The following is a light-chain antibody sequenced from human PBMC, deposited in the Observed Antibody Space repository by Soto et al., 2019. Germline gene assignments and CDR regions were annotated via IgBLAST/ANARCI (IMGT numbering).Light chain of an antibody. J-gene: IGLJ1*01. CDR2: GND. CDR1: SSNIGAGYD. V-gene: IGLV1-40*01. CDR3: QSYGSSPSANFV. Sequence: QSVLTRPPSVSGAPGQSVTISCTGSSSNIGAGYDVHWYQQLPGKAPKLLIYGNDNRPSGVPERFSGSKSGTSASLAITGLRADDEADYYCQSYGSSPSANFVFGTGTKVTVL.